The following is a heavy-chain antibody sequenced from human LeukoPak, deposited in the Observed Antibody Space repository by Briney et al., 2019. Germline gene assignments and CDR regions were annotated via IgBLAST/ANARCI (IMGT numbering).Heavy chain of an antibody. CDR2: ISYDGSNK. J-gene: IGHJ4*02. D-gene: IGHD3-3*01. CDR3: ARDFLGVHYFDY. CDR1: GFTFSSYA. V-gene: IGHV3-30*04. Sequence: PGGSLRFSCAASGFTFSSYAIHWVRQAPGKGLEWVAFISYDGSNKYYADSVKGRFTISRDNSKNTLYLQMNSLRAEDTAVYYCARDFLGVHYFDYWGQETLVTVSS.